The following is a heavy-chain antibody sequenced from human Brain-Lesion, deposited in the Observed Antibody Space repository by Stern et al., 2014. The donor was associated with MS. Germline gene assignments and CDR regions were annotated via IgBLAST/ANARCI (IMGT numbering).Heavy chain of an antibody. CDR3: AKHLAERPFDY. J-gene: IGHJ4*02. D-gene: IGHD1-1*01. Sequence: QVQLEESGGGLVQPGGSLRLSCAASGFTSTEYWMRWVRQAPGKGPEWVAVISNDGNHKYYAGSVKDRFTISRDNSKNTLYLQMNSLRVEDTAVYYCAKHLAERPFDYWGQGTLVTVSS. CDR2: ISNDGNHK. CDR1: GFTSTEYW. V-gene: IGHV3-30*18.